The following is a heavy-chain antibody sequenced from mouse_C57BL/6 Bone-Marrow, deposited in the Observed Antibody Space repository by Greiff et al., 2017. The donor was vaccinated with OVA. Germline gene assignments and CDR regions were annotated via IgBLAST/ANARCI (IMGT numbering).Heavy chain of an antibody. V-gene: IGHV3-6*01. CDR1: GYSITSGYY. J-gene: IGHJ1*03. D-gene: IGHD1-1*01. Sequence: EVKLMESGPGLVKPSQSLSLTCSVTGYSITSGYYWNWIRQFPGNKLEWMGYISYDGSNNYNPSLKNRISITRDTSKNQFFLKLNSVTTEDTATYYCARGVITTVVDYWYFDVWGTGTTVTVSS. CDR3: ARGVITTVVDYWYFDV. CDR2: ISYDGSN.